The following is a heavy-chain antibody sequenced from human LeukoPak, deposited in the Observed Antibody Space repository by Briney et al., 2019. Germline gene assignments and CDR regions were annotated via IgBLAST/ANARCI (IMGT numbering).Heavy chain of an antibody. Sequence: ASVKVSCKASGYTFTSYDINWVRQATGQGLEWMGWMNPNSGNTGYAQKFQGRVTMTRNTSISTAYMELSSLRSEDTAVYYCARGKVAVYYYGMDVWGQGTTVTVSS. V-gene: IGHV1-8*01. D-gene: IGHD6-19*01. CDR1: GYTFTSYD. J-gene: IGHJ6*02. CDR2: MNPNSGNT. CDR3: ARGKVAVYYYGMDV.